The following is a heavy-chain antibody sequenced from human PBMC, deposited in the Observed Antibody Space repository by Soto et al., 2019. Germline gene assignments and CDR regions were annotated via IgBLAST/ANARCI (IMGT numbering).Heavy chain of an antibody. CDR2: MSIGYEKT. D-gene: IGHD4-17*01. J-gene: IGHJ4*02. Sequence: EVQVLLSGGGLIQPGGSLRLSCAASGFTFTDYSMAWVRQTPERGLEWFAGMSIGYEKTFYPDSVRGRFIVSRASPKNTVDRQMNSLRVEDTAIYYCARWSGYGDLWGQGTLVTVSS. CDR1: GFTFTDYS. CDR3: ARWSGYGDL. V-gene: IGHV3-23*01.